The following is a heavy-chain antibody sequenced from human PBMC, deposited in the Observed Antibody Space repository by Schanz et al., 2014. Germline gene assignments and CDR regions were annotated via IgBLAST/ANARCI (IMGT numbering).Heavy chain of an antibody. D-gene: IGHD2-2*01. CDR1: GFTFSSYA. V-gene: IGHV3-21*04. J-gene: IGHJ4*02. CDR2: ISSSGSYI. Sequence: VQLVESGGGVVQPGRSLRLSCAASGFTFSSYAMSWVRQAPGKGLEWVSSISSSGSYIYYADSVKGRFSISRDNAKNSLFLQMNRLRAEDTAVYYCAKDLLYGAPMPLNHLDYWGQGTLVTVSS. CDR3: AKDLLYGAPMPLNHLDY.